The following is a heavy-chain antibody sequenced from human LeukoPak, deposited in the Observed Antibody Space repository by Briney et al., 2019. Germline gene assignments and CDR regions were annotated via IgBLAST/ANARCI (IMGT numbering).Heavy chain of an antibody. D-gene: IGHD2-2*02. V-gene: IGHV4-30-2*01. CDR2: ISQSGNS. CDR3: ARDQVDYTIPDHFDS. Sequence: SQTLSLTCAVSGDSITSSSCNWSWIRQPPGKGLEWIGYISQSGNSYFTPSLNSRATISVDKSKNSFSLNLNFVTAADTAVYYCARDQVDYTIPDHFDSWGKGILVIVSS. CDR1: GDSITSSSCN. J-gene: IGHJ4*02.